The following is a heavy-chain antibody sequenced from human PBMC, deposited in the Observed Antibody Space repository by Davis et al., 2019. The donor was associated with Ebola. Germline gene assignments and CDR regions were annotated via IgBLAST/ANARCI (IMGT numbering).Heavy chain of an antibody. Sequence: GESLKISCEASGFTFSRYGMHWVRQAPGKGPEWLTYIFFDGSETFYADSVKGRFTISRDNSKNTLYLQVGRLRSDDTAMYYCVRDFFEFSSSSFSDSWGQGTLVTVSS. J-gene: IGHJ4*02. CDR3: VRDFFEFSSSSFSDS. CDR1: GFTFSRYG. D-gene: IGHD6-6*01. CDR2: IFFDGSET. V-gene: IGHV3-30*03.